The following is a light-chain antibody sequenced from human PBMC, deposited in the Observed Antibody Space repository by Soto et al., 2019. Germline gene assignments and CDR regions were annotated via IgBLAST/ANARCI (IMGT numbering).Light chain of an antibody. V-gene: IGLV2-14*01. CDR2: DVS. J-gene: IGLJ2*01. Sequence: QSALTQPASVSGSPGQSITISCTGTSSDGGGYNYVSWYQQHPGKGPKLMIYDVSNRPSGVSNRFSGSKSGNTASLTISGLQAEDEADYYCSSYTSISTPYVVFGGGTKVTVL. CDR3: SSYTSISTPYVV. CDR1: SSDGGGYNY.